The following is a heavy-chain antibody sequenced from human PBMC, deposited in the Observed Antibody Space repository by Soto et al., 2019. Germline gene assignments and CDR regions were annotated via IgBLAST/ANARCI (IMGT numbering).Heavy chain of an antibody. CDR3: ARDSVRYCRDGVCYQGYYYFAMDV. Sequence: ASVKVSCKASGYTFTSSGFSWVRQAPGQALEWMGWISASNGNTNYAQKLQGRVIMTTDTSTGTAYREPRSLRSDDTSTYYCARDSVRYCRDGVCYQGYYYFAMDVWGQGTTVTVSS. J-gene: IGHJ6*02. CDR2: ISASNGNT. CDR1: GYTFTSSG. V-gene: IGHV1-18*01. D-gene: IGHD2-8*01.